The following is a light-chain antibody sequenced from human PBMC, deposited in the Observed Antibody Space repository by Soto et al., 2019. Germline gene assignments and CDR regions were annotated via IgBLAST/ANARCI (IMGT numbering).Light chain of an antibody. Sequence: EFVLTQSPGTLSLSPGERATLSCRASHTVRNNYLAWYQQKPGQAPRLLIYDASSRATGIPDRFSGSGSGTDFTLTISRLEPEDFAVYYCQQYGSSPPITFGQGTRLENK. J-gene: IGKJ5*01. CDR2: DAS. CDR3: QQYGSSPPIT. CDR1: HTVRNNY. V-gene: IGKV3-20*01.